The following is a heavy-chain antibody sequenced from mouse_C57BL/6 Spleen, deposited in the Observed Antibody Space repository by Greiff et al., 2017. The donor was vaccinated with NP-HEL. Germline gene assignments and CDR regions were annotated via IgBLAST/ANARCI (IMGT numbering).Heavy chain of an antibody. J-gene: IGHJ4*01. D-gene: IGHD1-1*01. CDR1: GYTFTDYY. CDR3: ATHYYYGSMDY. CDR2: INPNNGGT. V-gene: IGHV1-26*01. Sequence: EVQLQQSGPELVKPGASVKISCKASGYTFTDYYMNWVKQSHGKSLEWIGDINPNNGGTSYNQKFKGKATLAVDKSSSTAYMEIRSLTSEDSAVYYDATHYYYGSMDYWGQGTSVTVSS.